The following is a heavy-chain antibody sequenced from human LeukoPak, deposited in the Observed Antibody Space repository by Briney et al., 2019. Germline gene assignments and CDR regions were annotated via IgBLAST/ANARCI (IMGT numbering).Heavy chain of an antibody. J-gene: IGHJ5*02. D-gene: IGHD4-17*01. CDR2: IIPIFGTA. Sequence: GASVKVSCKASGGTFSSYAISWVRQAPGQGLEWMGGIIPIFGTANYAQKFQGRVTVTADESTSTAYMELSSLRSEDTAVYYCARVDTVGYGDKHNWFDPWGQGTLVTVSS. V-gene: IGHV1-69*13. CDR1: GGTFSSYA. CDR3: ARVDTVGYGDKHNWFDP.